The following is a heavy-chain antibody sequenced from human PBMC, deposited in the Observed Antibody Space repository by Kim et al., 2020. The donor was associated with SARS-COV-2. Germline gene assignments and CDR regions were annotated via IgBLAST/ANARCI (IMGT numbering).Heavy chain of an antibody. CDR3: AKDTGWLDY. CDR2: RST. J-gene: IGHJ4*02. Sequence: RSTNSADAAKGRLTNSRDNSKNTLYLQMNSLRAEDTAVYYCAKDTGWLDYWGQGTLVTVSS. D-gene: IGHD3-22*01. V-gene: IGHV3-23*03.